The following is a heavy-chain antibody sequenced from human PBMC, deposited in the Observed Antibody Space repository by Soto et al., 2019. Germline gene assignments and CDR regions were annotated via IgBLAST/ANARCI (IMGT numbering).Heavy chain of an antibody. V-gene: IGHV3-21*01. Sequence: EVQLVESGGDLVKPGGSLRLSCADSGFTFSSYSMNXXXXXXXXXXEWVSSISSSSTYIYYADSVKGRFTISRDNAKXXXXXXXXXXXXXXXXXXXXXRGGRXXTRHFDYWGQGTLVTVSS. CDR2: ISSSSTYI. J-gene: IGHJ4*02. CDR1: GFTFSSYS. CDR3: XRGGRXXTRHFDY.